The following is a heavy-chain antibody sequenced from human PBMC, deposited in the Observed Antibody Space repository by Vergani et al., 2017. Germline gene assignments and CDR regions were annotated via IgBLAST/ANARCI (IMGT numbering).Heavy chain of an antibody. CDR3: FIRQQLVGVNWFDP. CDR1: GFTFSSYG. D-gene: IGHD6-13*01. V-gene: IGHV3-30*02. CDR2: IRYDGSNK. J-gene: IGHJ5*02. Sequence: QVQLVESGGGVVQPGGSLRLSCAASGFTFSSYGMHWVRQAPGKGLEWVAFIRYDGSNKYYADSVKGRFTIPRDNSKNTLYLQMNSLRAEDTAVYYCFIRQQLVGVNWFDPWGQGTLVTVSS.